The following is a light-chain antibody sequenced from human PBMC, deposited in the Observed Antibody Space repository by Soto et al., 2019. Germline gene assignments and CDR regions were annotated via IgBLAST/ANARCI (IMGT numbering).Light chain of an antibody. J-gene: IGKJ1*01. Sequence: NVLTQSPATLSLSQGERATLSCRASQSGIIYLACYQQKPGQAPRLLIYDVSNRAIGIPDRFSGSGSGTDFTRTISSLEPEDFAVYYCQQRSNWLFGQGTKVEIK. CDR2: DVS. V-gene: IGKV3-11*01. CDR1: QSGIIY. CDR3: QQRSNWL.